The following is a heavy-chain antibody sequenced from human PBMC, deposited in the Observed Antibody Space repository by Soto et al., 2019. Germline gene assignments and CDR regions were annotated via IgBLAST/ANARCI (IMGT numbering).Heavy chain of an antibody. CDR1: GGSISSGGYY. D-gene: IGHD4-17*01. Sequence: PSETLSLTCTVSGGSISSGGYYWSWIRQPPGKGLEWIGSIYYSGTANYSPSLKSRLAIDVDTSKNQFSLRLSSVTAADTAVYYCATRSGDYVGWFDPWGQGTRVTVSS. J-gene: IGHJ5*02. V-gene: IGHV4-39*01. CDR3: ATRSGDYVGWFDP. CDR2: IYYSGTA.